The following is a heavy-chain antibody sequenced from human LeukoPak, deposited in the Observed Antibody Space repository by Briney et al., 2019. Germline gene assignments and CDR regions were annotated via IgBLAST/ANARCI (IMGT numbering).Heavy chain of an antibody. CDR3: ARDSNGPAS. CDR2: IYGSGGT. D-gene: IGHD3-22*01. J-gene: IGHJ4*02. CDR1: GLTVCDNY. Sequence: GGSLRLSCAASGLTVCDNYMSWVRQVPGRGLEWVSVIYGSGGTFYTDSVKGRLTISRDCSKNTLHLQMNNLRVDDTAVYYCARDSNGPASWGQGTVVTVSS. V-gene: IGHV3-53*01.